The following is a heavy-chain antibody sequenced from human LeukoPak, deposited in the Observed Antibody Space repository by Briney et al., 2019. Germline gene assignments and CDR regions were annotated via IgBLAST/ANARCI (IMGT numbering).Heavy chain of an antibody. V-gene: IGHV4-4*02. CDR2: IYHSGST. CDR1: GGSISSSNW. J-gene: IGHJ4*02. CDR3: ARVVDSSGIRPDY. D-gene: IGHD3-22*01. Sequence: SGTLSLTCAVSGGSISSSNWWSWVRQPPGKGLEWIGEIYHSGSTNYNPSLKSRVTISVDTSKNQFSLKLSSVTAADTAVYYCARVVDSSGIRPDYWGQGTLVTVSS.